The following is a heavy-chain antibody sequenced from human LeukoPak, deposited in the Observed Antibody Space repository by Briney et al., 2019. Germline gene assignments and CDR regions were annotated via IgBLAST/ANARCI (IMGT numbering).Heavy chain of an antibody. CDR1: GGTFSSYA. CDR2: IIPIFGTA. D-gene: IGHD3-10*01. J-gene: IGHJ4*02. V-gene: IGHV1-69*13. CDR3: ASDYGSGSYYIPAFDY. Sequence: APVKVSCKASGGTFSSYAISWVRQAPGQGLEWMGGIIPIFGTANYAQKFQGRVTITADESTSTAYMELSSLRSEDTAVYYCASDYGSGSYYIPAFDYWGQGTLVTVSS.